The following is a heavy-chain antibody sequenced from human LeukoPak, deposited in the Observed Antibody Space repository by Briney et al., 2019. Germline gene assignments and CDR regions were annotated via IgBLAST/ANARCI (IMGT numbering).Heavy chain of an antibody. Sequence: PGGSLRLSCAASGFTFHDYAMHWVRQAPGKGLEWVSGISWKSGSIGYADSVKGRFTISRDNAKNTLYLQMNSLRAEDTAVYYCARDHVGEDSGAFDIWGQGTMVTVSS. CDR2: ISWKSGSI. CDR3: ARDHVGEDSGAFDI. J-gene: IGHJ3*02. D-gene: IGHD3-10*01. CDR1: GFTFHDYA. V-gene: IGHV3-9*01.